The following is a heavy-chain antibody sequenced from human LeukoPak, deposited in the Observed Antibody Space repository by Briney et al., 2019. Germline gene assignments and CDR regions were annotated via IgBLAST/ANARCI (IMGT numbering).Heavy chain of an antibody. V-gene: IGHV4-39*07. CDR1: GGSISSSSYY. Sequence: PSETLSLTCTVSGGSISSSSYYWGWIRQPPGKGLEWIGSIYYSGSTYYNPSLKSRVTISVDTSKNQFSLKLSSVTAADTAVYYCARAVDILTGPGAFDIWGQGTMVTVSS. J-gene: IGHJ3*02. D-gene: IGHD3-9*01. CDR2: IYYSGST. CDR3: ARAVDILTGPGAFDI.